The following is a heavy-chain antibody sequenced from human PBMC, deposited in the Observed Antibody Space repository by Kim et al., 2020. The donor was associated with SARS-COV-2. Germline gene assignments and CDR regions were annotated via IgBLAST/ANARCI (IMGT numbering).Heavy chain of an antibody. J-gene: IGHJ4*02. CDR3: AREVSGPLYYFDY. Sequence: ADSVKGRFTISRDNAKNTRYLQMNRLGAEDTAVYYCAREVSGPLYYFDYWGQGTLVTVSS. D-gene: IGHD3-22*01. V-gene: IGHV3-74*01.